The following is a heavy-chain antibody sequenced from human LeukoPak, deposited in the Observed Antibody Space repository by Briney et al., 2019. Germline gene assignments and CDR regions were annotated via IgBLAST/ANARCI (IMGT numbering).Heavy chain of an antibody. J-gene: IGHJ4*02. D-gene: IGHD6-6*01. CDR3: ARPRVEYNTPSEDS. V-gene: IGHV3-11*04. CDR1: GFTFSDYY. CDR2: ISSGGSTI. Sequence: GGSLRLSCAASGFTFSDYYMSWIRQAPGKGLEWVSYISSGGSTIYYADSVRGRFTISRDNAKNSLYLQMNGLRAEDTAVYYCARPRVEYNTPSEDSWGQGTLVTVSS.